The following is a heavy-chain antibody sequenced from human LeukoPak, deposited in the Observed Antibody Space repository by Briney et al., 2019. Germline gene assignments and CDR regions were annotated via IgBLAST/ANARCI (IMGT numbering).Heavy chain of an antibody. J-gene: IGHJ5*02. Sequence: PGRSLRLSCAASGFTFDDYAMPWVRQAPGKGLEWVSGISWNSGSIGYADSVKGRFTISRDNAKNSLYLQMNSLRAEDTALYYCAAHYDSSGPNWFDPWGQGTLATVSS. D-gene: IGHD3-22*01. CDR1: GFTFDDYA. CDR3: AAHYDSSGPNWFDP. V-gene: IGHV3-9*01. CDR2: ISWNSGSI.